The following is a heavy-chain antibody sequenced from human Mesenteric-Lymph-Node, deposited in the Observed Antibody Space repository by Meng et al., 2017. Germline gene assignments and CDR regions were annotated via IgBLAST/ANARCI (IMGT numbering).Heavy chain of an antibody. CDR3: ARTIGGADIVVVPAAYYFDY. D-gene: IGHD2-2*01. CDR2: INHSGST. V-gene: IGHV4-34*01. Sequence: QVQLQQWGAGRLKPAETLSSTGAVYGGSFSGYYWSWIRQPPGKGLEWSGEINHSGSTNYNPSLKSRVTISVDTSKNQFSLKLSSVTAADTAVYYCARTIGGADIVVVPAAYYFDYWGQGTLVTVSS. J-gene: IGHJ4*02. CDR1: GGSFSGYY.